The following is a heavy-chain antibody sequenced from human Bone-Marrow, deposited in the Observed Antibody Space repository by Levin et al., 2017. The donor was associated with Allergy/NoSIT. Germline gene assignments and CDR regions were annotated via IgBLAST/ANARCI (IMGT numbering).Heavy chain of an antibody. CDR1: GFTFSSYG. Sequence: AGGSLRLSCAASGFTFSSYGLHWVRQAPGKGLEWVPFISYDGSNTYYADSVKGRFTISRDNSKNTLYLQMNSLRAEDTAVYYCAKGLAAPGTLDYWGQGTLVTVSS. CDR2: ISYDGSNT. CDR3: AKGLAAPGTLDY. J-gene: IGHJ4*02. V-gene: IGHV3-30*18. D-gene: IGHD6-13*01.